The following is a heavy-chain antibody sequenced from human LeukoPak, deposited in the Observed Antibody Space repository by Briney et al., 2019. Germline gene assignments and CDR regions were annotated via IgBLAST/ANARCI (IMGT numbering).Heavy chain of an antibody. D-gene: IGHD1-1*01. Sequence: GGSLRLSCTASGFPFIEYSMNWVRQAPGKGLEWISYIGIDSGNTKYADSVRGRFAISADKAKNLPQLQINSLRVEDTAVYYCARDDNYAFDNWGQGTLVSVAS. V-gene: IGHV3-48*01. CDR1: GFPFIEYS. J-gene: IGHJ4*02. CDR2: IGIDSGNT. CDR3: ARDDNYAFDN.